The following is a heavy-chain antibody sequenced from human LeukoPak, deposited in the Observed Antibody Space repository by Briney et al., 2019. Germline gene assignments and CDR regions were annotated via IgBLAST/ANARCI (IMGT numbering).Heavy chain of an antibody. J-gene: IGHJ4*02. V-gene: IGHV4-34*01. D-gene: IGHD3-9*01. CDR2: INHSGST. CDR3: ARESVRYFDWLFLYYFDN. Sequence: SETLSLTCAVYGGSFSGYYWSWIRQPPGKGLEWIGEINHSGSTNYNPSLNSRVTISVDTSKNQFSLKLSSVTAADTAVYYCARESVRYFDWLFLYYFDNWGQGTLVTVYS. CDR1: GGSFSGYY.